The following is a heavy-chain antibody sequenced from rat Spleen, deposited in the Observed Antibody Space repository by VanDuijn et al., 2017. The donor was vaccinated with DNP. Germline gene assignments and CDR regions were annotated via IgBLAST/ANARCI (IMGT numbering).Heavy chain of an antibody. Sequence: EVQLQESGPGLVKPPQSLSLTCSVTGYSITSNYWGWIRKFPGNKMEWIGHISYSGSTTYNPSPKSRSSIARDTSKKQFFLQLNSGATEDTATYYCARWAYYFDYWGQGVMVTVSS. V-gene: IGHV3-1*01. J-gene: IGHJ2*01. CDR1: GYSITSNY. CDR2: ISYSGST. CDR3: ARWAYYFDY.